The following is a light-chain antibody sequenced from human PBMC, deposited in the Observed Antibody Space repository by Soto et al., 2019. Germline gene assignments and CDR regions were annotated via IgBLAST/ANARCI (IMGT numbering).Light chain of an antibody. CDR2: DTR. J-gene: IGLJ2*01. V-gene: IGLV1-51*01. Sequence: QSVLTQPPSVSAAPGQKVSISCSGSHSNIGNNYVSWYQQFPGAAPKLLIYDTRKRHSWIPDRFSASKSGTSATLVITGLQSGDEADYYCGTWDSSLSAGRFGGGTKLTVL. CDR1: HSNIGNNY. CDR3: GTWDSSLSAGR.